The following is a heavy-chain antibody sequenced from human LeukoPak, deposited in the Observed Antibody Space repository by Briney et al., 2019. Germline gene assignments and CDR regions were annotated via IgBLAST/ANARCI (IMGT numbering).Heavy chain of an antibody. Sequence: GGSLRLSCAASGFPFSNYFMNWVRRAPGKGLEWVSSISSSSYIYYADSVKGRFTISRDNAKNSLYLQMNSLRAEDTAVYYCASSIPILRGVIPYFDYWGQGTLVTVSS. CDR2: ISSSSYI. V-gene: IGHV3-69-1*01. J-gene: IGHJ4*02. CDR1: GFPFSNYF. CDR3: ASSIPILRGVIPYFDY. D-gene: IGHD3-10*01.